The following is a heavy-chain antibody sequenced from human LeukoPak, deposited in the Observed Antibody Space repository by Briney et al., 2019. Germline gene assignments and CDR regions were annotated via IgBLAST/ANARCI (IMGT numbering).Heavy chain of an antibody. CDR3: ASPYSGYDYNFDH. J-gene: IGHJ4*02. Sequence: PGGSLRLSCSASGFTFGSYAMHWVRQAPGKGLEYVSSISSNGGSTYYADSAKGRFTISRDNSKNTLFLQMSSLRTEDTAVYYCASPYSGYDYNFDHWGQGTLVTVSS. D-gene: IGHD5-12*01. CDR1: GFTFGSYA. CDR2: ISSNGGST. V-gene: IGHV3-64D*06.